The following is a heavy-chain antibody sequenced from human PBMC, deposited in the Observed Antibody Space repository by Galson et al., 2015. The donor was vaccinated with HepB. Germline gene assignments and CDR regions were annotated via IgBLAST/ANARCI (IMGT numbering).Heavy chain of an antibody. D-gene: IGHD3-10*01. Sequence: SLRLSCAASGFTFSDYYMSWIRQAPGKGLEWVSYISSSSSYTNYADSVKGRFTISRDNAKNSLYLQMNSLRAEDTAVYYCARLTMYYYGSGSYEDWFDPWGQGTLVTVSS. V-gene: IGHV3-11*03. CDR1: GFTFSDYY. CDR3: ARLTMYYYGSGSYEDWFDP. CDR2: ISSSSSYT. J-gene: IGHJ5*02.